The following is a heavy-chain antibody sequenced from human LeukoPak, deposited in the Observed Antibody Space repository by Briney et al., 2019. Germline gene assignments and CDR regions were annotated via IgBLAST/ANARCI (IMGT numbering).Heavy chain of an antibody. J-gene: IGHJ4*02. Sequence: GGSLRLSCAASGFTFSSYSMNWIRQSPGKGLEWVSSISGSGEFIYYGDSVKGRVTISRDNGKNSLYLQMNSVRPEDMAVYYCARDDSHGYHFFDSWGRGTLVTVSS. CDR1: GFTFSSYS. CDR2: ISGSGEFI. CDR3: ARDDSHGYHFFDS. V-gene: IGHV3-21*01. D-gene: IGHD3-22*01.